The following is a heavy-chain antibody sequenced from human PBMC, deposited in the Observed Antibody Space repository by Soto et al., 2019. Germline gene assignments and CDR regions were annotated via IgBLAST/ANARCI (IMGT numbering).Heavy chain of an antibody. D-gene: IGHD3-22*01. CDR1: GFTFSSYA. CDR2: ISYDGSNK. Sequence: QVQLVESGGGVVQPGRSLRLSCAASGFTFSSYAMHWVRQAPGKGLEWVAVISYDGSNKYYADSVKGRFAISRDNSKNTLYLQMDSLRAEDTAVYYCARGSYYYDSSVYPDWYFDLCGRGTLVTVSS. V-gene: IGHV3-30*09. J-gene: IGHJ2*01. CDR3: ARGSYYYDSSVYPDWYFDL.